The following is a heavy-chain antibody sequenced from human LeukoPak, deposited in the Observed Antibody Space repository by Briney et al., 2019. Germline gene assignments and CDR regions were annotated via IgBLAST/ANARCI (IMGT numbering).Heavy chain of an antibody. CDR2: INPNSGGT. J-gene: IGHJ4*02. CDR3: ARYSGYDEPFEY. D-gene: IGHD5-12*01. V-gene: IGHV1-2*02. Sequence: ASVKVSCKASGYTFTGYYMHCVRQAPGQGLEWMGWINPNSGGTSYAQKFQGRVTMTRDTSVTTAYMELSRLRSDDTAVYYCARYSGYDEPFEYWGQGTLVTVSS. CDR1: GYTFTGYY.